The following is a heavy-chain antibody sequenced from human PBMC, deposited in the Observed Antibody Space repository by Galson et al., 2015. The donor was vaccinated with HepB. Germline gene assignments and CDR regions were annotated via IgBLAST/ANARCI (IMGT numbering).Heavy chain of an antibody. D-gene: IGHD3-10*01. CDR1: GFVFSTYN. Sequence: SLRLSCAASGFVFSTYNMNWVRQAPGKGLEWVSYISSSGSTIYYADSVKGRFSISRDNAKRSLYLQMNSLKTEDTAVYYCTTVYTVRPGGWGQGTLVTVSS. CDR3: TTVYTVRPGG. V-gene: IGHV3-48*01. J-gene: IGHJ4*02. CDR2: ISSSGSTI.